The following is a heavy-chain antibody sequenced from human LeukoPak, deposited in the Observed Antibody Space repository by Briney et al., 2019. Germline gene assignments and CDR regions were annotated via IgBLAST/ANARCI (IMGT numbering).Heavy chain of an antibody. D-gene: IGHD1-26*01. J-gene: IGHJ5*02. V-gene: IGHV1-18*01. CDR2: ISTNSDIR. CDR3: ARDWDAMNNCFDP. Sequence: ASVKVSCKASGYTFTNYGISWVRQAPGQGLEWMGWISTNSDIRTYAQTLQGRFTMATDTATTTAYMELNNLTFDDTAVYYCARDWDAMNNCFDPWGQGTPVTVSS. CDR1: GYTFTNYG.